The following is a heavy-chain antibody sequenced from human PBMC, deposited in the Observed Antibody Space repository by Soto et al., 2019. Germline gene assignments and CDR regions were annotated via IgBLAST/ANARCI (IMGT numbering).Heavy chain of an antibody. V-gene: IGHV3-9*01. CDR1: GFTFDDYA. J-gene: IGHJ4*02. CDR3: AKAIKGYSSGWAGFDY. CDR2: ISWNSGSI. Sequence: EVQLVESGGGLVQPGRSLRLSCAASGFTFDDYAMHWVRQAPGKGLEWVSGISWNSGSIGYADSVKGRFTISRDNAKNSLYLQMNSLRAEDTALYYCAKAIKGYSSGWAGFDYWGQGTLVTVSS. D-gene: IGHD6-19*01.